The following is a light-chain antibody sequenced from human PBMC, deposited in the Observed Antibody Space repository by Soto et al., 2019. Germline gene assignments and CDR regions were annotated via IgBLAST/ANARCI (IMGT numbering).Light chain of an antibody. CDR3: QQYNNWPPTWT. J-gene: IGKJ1*01. V-gene: IGKV3-15*01. CDR1: QSVSSN. Sequence: EIVMTQSPATLSVSPGERATLSCRASQSVSSNLAWYQQKPGQAPRLLIYGASTRATGIPARLSGSGSGTEFTLTISSLLSEDFAVYYCQQYNNWPPTWTFGQGTKVEIK. CDR2: GAS.